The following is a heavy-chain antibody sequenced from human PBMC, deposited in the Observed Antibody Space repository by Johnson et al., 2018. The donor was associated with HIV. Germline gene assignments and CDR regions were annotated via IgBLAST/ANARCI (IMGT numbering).Heavy chain of an antibody. CDR3: ARDRYHSPRRPGSGAFDI. CDR1: GFPVSSYA. CDR2: ISYDGTNK. V-gene: IGHV3-30-3*01. J-gene: IGHJ3*02. Sequence: QMLLVESGGGVVQPGRSLRLSCAASGFPVSSYAMHWVRQAPGKGLEWVAVISYDGTNKYYADPVQGRFTISRDNSKNTLNLQMNSLRVDETAVYYCARDRYHSPRRPGSGAFDIWGQGTMVTVSS. D-gene: IGHD1-14*01.